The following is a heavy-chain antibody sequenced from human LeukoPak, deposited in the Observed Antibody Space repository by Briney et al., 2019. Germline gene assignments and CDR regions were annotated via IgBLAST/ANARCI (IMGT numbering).Heavy chain of an antibody. J-gene: IGHJ4*02. CDR1: GYSFTSYW. CDR2: IYPGDSDT. D-gene: IGHD3-3*01. Sequence: GESLKISCKGSGYSFTSYWIGWVRQMPGKGLEWMGIIYPGDSDTRCSPSFQGQVTISADKSISTAYLQWSSLKASDTAMYYCARPRGSFGVVISHWGQGTLVTVSS. CDR3: ARPRGSFGVVISH. V-gene: IGHV5-51*01.